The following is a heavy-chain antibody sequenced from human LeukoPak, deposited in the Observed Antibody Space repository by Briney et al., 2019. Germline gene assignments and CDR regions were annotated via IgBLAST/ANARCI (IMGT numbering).Heavy chain of an antibody. CDR1: GFTFSDYY. D-gene: IGHD6-19*01. V-gene: IGHV3-11*01. Sequence: PGGSLRLSCAASGFTFSDYYMSWIRQAPGKGLEWVSYISGSGSTIYYADSVKGRFTISRDNAKNSLYLQMNSLRAEDTAVYYCAREIVAGTVQAFDYWGQGTLVTVSS. CDR3: AREIVAGTVQAFDY. CDR2: ISGSGSTI. J-gene: IGHJ4*02.